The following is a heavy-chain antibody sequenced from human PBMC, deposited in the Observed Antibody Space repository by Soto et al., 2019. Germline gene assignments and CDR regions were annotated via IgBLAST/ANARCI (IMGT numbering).Heavy chain of an antibody. D-gene: IGHD1-26*01. CDR2: INPYSADT. V-gene: IGHV1-2*02. CDR1: GYTFTDYF. CDR3: ARAPVGGSSNLAY. Sequence: GASVKVSCKASGYTFTDYFIHWVRQAPGQGLEWMGWINPYSADTNYAQKFQGRVTMTRDTSIDTAFMQLSWLRSDDTAVYYCARAPVGGSSNLAYRGQGALVTVSS. J-gene: IGHJ4*02.